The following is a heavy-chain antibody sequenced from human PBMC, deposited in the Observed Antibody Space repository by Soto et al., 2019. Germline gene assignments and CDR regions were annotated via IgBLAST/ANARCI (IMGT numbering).Heavy chain of an antibody. Sequence: SETLSLTCTVSGGSISSYYWSWIRQPPWKGLEWIGYIYYSGSTNYNPSLKSRVTISVDTSKNQFSLKLSSVTAADTAVYYCARHPLAVAGYSHWFDPWGQGTLVTVSS. J-gene: IGHJ5*02. CDR1: GGSISSYY. D-gene: IGHD6-19*01. CDR3: ARHPLAVAGYSHWFDP. CDR2: IYYSGST. V-gene: IGHV4-59*01.